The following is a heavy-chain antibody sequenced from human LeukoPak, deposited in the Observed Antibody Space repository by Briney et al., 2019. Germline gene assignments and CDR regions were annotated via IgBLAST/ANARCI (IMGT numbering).Heavy chain of an antibody. Sequence: ASVKVTCKASGYTFTSYDINWVRQATGQGLEWMGWMNPNSGNTGYAQKFQGRVTITRNTSISTASMELSSLRPEDTAVYYCARTYGSGSYPHNWFDPWGQGTLVTVSS. CDR1: GYTFTSYD. J-gene: IGHJ5*02. D-gene: IGHD3-10*01. CDR3: ARTYGSGSYPHNWFDP. CDR2: MNPNSGNT. V-gene: IGHV1-8*03.